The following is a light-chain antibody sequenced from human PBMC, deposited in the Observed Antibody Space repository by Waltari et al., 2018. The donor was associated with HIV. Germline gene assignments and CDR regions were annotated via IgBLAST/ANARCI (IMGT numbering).Light chain of an antibody. Sequence: QSALPQPASVSGSPGQSITISCTGISSDIGGYNSVSWYQQHPAKAPKLMIYEVSDRPSGVSFRFSGSKSGNTASLTISGLQAEDEGDYYCASYTSSNVVFGGGTKLTVL. CDR1: SSDIGGYNS. V-gene: IGLV2-14*01. CDR3: ASYTSSNVV. CDR2: EVS. J-gene: IGLJ3*02.